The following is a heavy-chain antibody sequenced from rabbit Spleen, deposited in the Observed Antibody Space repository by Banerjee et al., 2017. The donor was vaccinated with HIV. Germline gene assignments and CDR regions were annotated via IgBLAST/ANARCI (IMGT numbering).Heavy chain of an antibody. D-gene: IGHD1-1*01. J-gene: IGHJ6*01. Sequence: QPLEESGGDLVKPGASLTLTCIASGVSFSVSSYMCWVRQAPGKGLEWIACIDTGSSGFTYFASWAKGRFTISKTSSTTVTLQMTSLTAADTATYFCARDTSSSFSSYGMDLWGPGTLVTVS. CDR2: IDTGSSGFT. CDR3: ARDTSSSFSSYGMDL. CDR1: GVSFSVSSY. V-gene: IGHV1S40*01.